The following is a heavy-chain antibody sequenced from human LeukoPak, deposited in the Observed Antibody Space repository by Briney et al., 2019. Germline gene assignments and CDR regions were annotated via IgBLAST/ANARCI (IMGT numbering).Heavy chain of an antibody. CDR3: AKNDYGDYAV. D-gene: IGHD4-17*01. CDR1: GFSFSNFW. J-gene: IGHJ4*02. CDR2: ISGSGGST. V-gene: IGHV3-23*01. Sequence: GGSLRLSCAASGFSFSNFWMSWVRQAPGKGLEWVSAISGSGGSTYYADSVKGRFTISRDNSKNTLYLQMNSLRAEDTAVYYCAKNDYGDYAVWGQGTLVTVSS.